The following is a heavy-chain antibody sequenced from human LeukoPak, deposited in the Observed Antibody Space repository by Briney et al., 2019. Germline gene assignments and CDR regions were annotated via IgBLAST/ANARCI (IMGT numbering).Heavy chain of an antibody. J-gene: IGHJ6*03. V-gene: IGHV3-30-3*01. D-gene: IGHD3-10*01. CDR2: ISYDGSNK. CDR1: GFTFSSYA. CDR3: AKEAGSSDYYYYYYMDV. Sequence: GRSLRLSCAASGFTFSSYAMHWVRQAPGKGLEWVAVISYDGSNKYYADSVKGRFTISRDNSKNTLYLQMNSLRAEDTAVYYCAKEAGSSDYYYYYYMDVWGKGTTVTVSS.